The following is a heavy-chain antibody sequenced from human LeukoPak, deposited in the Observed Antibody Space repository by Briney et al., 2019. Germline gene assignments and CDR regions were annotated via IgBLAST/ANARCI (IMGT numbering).Heavy chain of an antibody. V-gene: IGHV5-51*01. D-gene: IGHD4-17*01. J-gene: IGHJ4*02. CDR1: GFSFTNHW. CDR3: ARQVHDYGDPFDY. CDR2: IYPDDSDT. Sequence: GESLKISCKGSGFSFTNHWIGWVRQMSGKGLEWMGIIYPDDSDTRYSPSFQGQVTISADKSISTAYLQWSSLKASDTAMYYCARQVHDYGDPFDYWGQGTLVTVSS.